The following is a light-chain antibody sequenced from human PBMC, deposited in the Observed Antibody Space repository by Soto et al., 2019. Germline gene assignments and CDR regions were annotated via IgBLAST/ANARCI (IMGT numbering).Light chain of an antibody. Sequence: QSVLTQPPSVSGTPGQRVTISCSGSSSNIGSNAVNWYQQLPGTAPKLLIYSNNQRPSGVPDRFSGSKSGTSASLAITGLQSEDEADYYCAAWDDSLSVLFGGGTKLTVL. CDR2: SNN. CDR1: SSNIGSNA. CDR3: AAWDDSLSVL. J-gene: IGLJ2*01. V-gene: IGLV1-44*01.